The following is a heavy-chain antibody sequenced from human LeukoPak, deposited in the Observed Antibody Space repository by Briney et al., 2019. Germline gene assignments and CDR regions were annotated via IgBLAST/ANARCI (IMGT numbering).Heavy chain of an antibody. CDR3: ARQIASAGTAGVYF. J-gene: IGHJ4*02. Sequence: PSETLSLTCAVSGCTISSYYWRWIRQPAGKGLEWIGRIYSTGGTNYTPSLKSRVTMSVDTSKNKFSLRMRTVTAADTAVYYCARQIASAGTAGVYFWGQRALVAVSS. CDR2: IYSTGGT. D-gene: IGHD6-13*01. V-gene: IGHV4-59*10. CDR1: GCTISSYY.